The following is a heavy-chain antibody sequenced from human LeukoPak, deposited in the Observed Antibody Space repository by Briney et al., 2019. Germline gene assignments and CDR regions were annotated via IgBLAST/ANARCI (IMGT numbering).Heavy chain of an antibody. Sequence: PGGSLRLSRAASGFTVSSTYMSWVRQAPGKGLEWVSVIYSGGSTYYADSVKGRFTISRDNSKNTLYLQMNNLRAEDTAVYYCARLPPGDCWGQGTLVTVSS. CDR1: GFTVSSTY. CDR2: IYSGGST. V-gene: IGHV3-53*01. CDR3: ARLPPGDC. J-gene: IGHJ4*02.